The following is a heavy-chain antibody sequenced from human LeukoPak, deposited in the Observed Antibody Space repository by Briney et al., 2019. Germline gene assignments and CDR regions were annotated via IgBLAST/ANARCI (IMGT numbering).Heavy chain of an antibody. J-gene: IGHJ3*02. CDR2: IQYSGST. V-gene: IGHV4-59*08. Sequence: SETLSLTCTVSGGSISPYYWSWIRQPPGKRLEWIGYIQYSGSTSYNPSLKSRVTISVDTSKNQFSLKLSSVTAADSAVYSCARYGGTYFDTWGQGTMVTVSS. CDR1: GGSISPYY. CDR3: ARYGGTYFDT. D-gene: IGHD3-10*01.